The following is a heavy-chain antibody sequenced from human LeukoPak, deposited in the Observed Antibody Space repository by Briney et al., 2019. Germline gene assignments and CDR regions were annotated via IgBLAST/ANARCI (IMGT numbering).Heavy chain of an antibody. Sequence: GESLKISCKGSGYSFTSYWIGWVRQMPGKGLEWMGIIYPGDSDTRYSPSFQGQVTISADKSISNAYLQWSSLKASDAAMYYCVSQPYCGGDCYFYDYWGQGTLVTVSS. CDR2: IYPGDSDT. J-gene: IGHJ4*02. CDR3: VSQPYCGGDCYFYDY. D-gene: IGHD2-21*02. CDR1: GYSFTSYW. V-gene: IGHV5-51*01.